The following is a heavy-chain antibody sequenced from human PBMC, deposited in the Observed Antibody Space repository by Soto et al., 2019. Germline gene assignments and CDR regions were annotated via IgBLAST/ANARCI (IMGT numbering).Heavy chain of an antibody. CDR2: ISYDGSNK. CDR3: ARDIVSGITNFGVVIAAHPAALFDY. Sequence: PGGSLRLSCAASGFTFSSYAMHWARQAPGKGLEWVAVISYDGSNKYYADSVKGRFTISRDNSKNTLYLQMNSLRAEDTAVYYCARDIVSGITNFGVVIAAHPAALFDYWGQRTLVSVSS. CDR1: GFTFSSYA. J-gene: IGHJ4*02. D-gene: IGHD3-3*01. V-gene: IGHV3-30-3*01.